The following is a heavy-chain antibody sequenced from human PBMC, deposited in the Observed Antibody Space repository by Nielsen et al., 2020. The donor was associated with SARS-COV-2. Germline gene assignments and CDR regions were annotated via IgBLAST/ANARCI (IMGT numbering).Heavy chain of an antibody. CDR1: GGSVSSNDW. V-gene: IGHV4-4*02. Sequence: SETLSLTCAVSGGSVSSNDWWTWVRQSPGKGLEWIGEVSRSGNTNYNPSLKSRVTLSMDKSKRQFSLRLTAVSAADTAVYFCARGDLVVVPSPVLGLGPIFYSFYLDVWGKGTTVIVSS. J-gene: IGHJ6*03. CDR2: VSRSGNT. D-gene: IGHD2-2*01. CDR3: ARGDLVVVPSPVLGLGPIFYSFYLDV.